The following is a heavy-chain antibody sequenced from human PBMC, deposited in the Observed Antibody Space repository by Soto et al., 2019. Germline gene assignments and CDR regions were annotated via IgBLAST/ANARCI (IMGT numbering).Heavy chain of an antibody. CDR1: GDSISSFN. Sequence: SETLSLTCTVSGDSISSFNWNWIRQSPGKGLEWIGCIFHSGSTSYNPSLKSRVTISVDTSKNQFSLKLSSVTAADTAVYYCARSVVIPSPYSRYMDVWGKGTTVTVSS. D-gene: IGHD2-21*01. J-gene: IGHJ6*03. CDR2: IFHSGST. CDR3: ARSVVIPSPYSRYMDV. V-gene: IGHV4-59*01.